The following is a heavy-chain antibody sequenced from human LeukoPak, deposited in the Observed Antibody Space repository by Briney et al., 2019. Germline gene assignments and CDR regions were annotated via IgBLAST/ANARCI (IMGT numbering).Heavy chain of an antibody. J-gene: IGHJ6*02. CDR2: ISGSAAIT. CDR3: ARDHDCSGGSCYYYGMDV. D-gene: IGHD2-15*01. Sequence: GGSLRLSCAASGLTFSSYAMSWVRQAPGKGLEWVSGISGSAAITYYADSVQGRFTISRDVSKNMLYLQMNSLGAEDTAVYYCARDHDCSGGSCYYYGMDVWGQGTTVTVSS. V-gene: IGHV3-23*01. CDR1: GLTFSSYA.